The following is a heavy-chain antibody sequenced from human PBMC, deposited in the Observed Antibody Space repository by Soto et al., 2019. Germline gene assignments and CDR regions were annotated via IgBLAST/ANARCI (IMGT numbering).Heavy chain of an antibody. V-gene: IGHV3-53*01. J-gene: IGHJ4*02. CDR2: IYSGGYT. CDR3: ATQPGGGGY. CDR1: GFTVSNNY. Sequence: EVQLVESGGGLIQPGGSLRLSCAVSGFTVSNNYMSWVRQAPGKGLEGVSVIYSGGYTAYGDSVKGRFTISRDNSKNTQYPQTKTRGADAASVYYCATQPGGGGYWGQGTLVTVSS. D-gene: IGHD2-2*01.